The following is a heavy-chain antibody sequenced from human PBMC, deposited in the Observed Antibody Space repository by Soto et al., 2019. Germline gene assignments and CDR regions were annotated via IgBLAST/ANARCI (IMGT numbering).Heavy chain of an antibody. J-gene: IGHJ5*02. V-gene: IGHV1-3*01. CDR2: INAGNGNT. CDR1: GYTFTSYA. CDR3: ARAMTTVTTNWFDP. Sequence: ASVKVSCKASGYTFTSYAMHWVRQAPGQRLEWMGWINAGNGNTKYSQKFQGRVTITRDTSASTAYMELSSLRSEDTAVYYCARAMTTVTTNWFDPWGQGTLVTVSS. D-gene: IGHD4-17*01.